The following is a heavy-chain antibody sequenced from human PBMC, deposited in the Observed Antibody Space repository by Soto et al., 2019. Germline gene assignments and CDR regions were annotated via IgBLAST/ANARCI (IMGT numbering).Heavy chain of an antibody. CDR1: GFTFSSYG. D-gene: IGHD3-16*01. J-gene: IGHJ4*02. CDR2: IWYDGSNK. CDR3: ARELLGNALPADY. V-gene: IGHV3-33*01. Sequence: QVQLVESGGGVVQPGRSLRLSCAASGFTFSSYGMHWVRQAPGKGLEWVAVIWYDGSNKYYADSVKGRFTISRDNSKNTLYLQMNSLRAEDTAVYYWARELLGNALPADYWGQGTLVTVSS.